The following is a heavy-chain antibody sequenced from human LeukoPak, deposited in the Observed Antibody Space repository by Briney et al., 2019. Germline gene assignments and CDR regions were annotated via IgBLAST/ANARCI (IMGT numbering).Heavy chain of an antibody. D-gene: IGHD3-10*02. V-gene: IGHV1-24*01. CDR2: FDPEDGET. CDR1: GYTFTSYG. J-gene: IGHJ4*02. Sequence: ASVKVSCKASGYTFTSYGISWVRQAPGQGLEWMGGFDPEDGETIYAQKFQGRVTMTEDTSTDTAYMELSSLRSEDTAVYYCATVMIGAAPSFDYWGQGTLVTVSS. CDR3: ATVMIGAAPSFDY.